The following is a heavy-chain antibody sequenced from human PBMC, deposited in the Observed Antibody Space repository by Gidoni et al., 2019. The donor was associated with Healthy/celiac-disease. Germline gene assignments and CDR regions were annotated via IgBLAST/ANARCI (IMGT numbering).Heavy chain of an antibody. CDR3: ARDGRYSSGWYRSYYGMDV. D-gene: IGHD6-19*01. CDR2: LSAYNGNT. CDR1: GYTFTSYG. J-gene: IGHJ6*02. Sequence: QVQLVQAGAEVKKPGASVKVSCKASGYTFTSYGISWVRQAPGQGLEWMGWLSAYNGNTNYAQKLQGRVTMTTDTSTSTAYMELRSLRSDDTAVYYCARDGRYSSGWYRSYYGMDVWGQGTTVTVSS. V-gene: IGHV1-18*01.